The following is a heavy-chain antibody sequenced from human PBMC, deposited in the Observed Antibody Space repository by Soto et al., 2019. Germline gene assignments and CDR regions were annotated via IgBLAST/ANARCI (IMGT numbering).Heavy chain of an antibody. V-gene: IGHV3-48*01. Sequence: GGSLRLSCAASGFTFSSYSMNWVRQAPGKGLEWVSYISSSSSTIYYADSVKGRFTISRDNAKNSLYLQMNSLRAEDTAVYYCARDPDRNYGDYVEVHESFDYWGQGTLVTVSS. CDR2: ISSSSSTI. CDR1: GFTFSSYS. J-gene: IGHJ4*02. D-gene: IGHD4-17*01. CDR3: ARDPDRNYGDYVEVHESFDY.